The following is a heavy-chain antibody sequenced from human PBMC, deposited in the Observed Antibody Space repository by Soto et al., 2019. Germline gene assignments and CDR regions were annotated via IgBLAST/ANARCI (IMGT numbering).Heavy chain of an antibody. Sequence: QVQLQQWGAGLLKPSETLSLTCAVYGGSFSGYYWSWIRQSPGKGLEWIGEINESGGTKDKRSLKSRVTRSGDPSKNRFSLKLNSVTAADTAVYYCARGHGVITQGGGKFYYYLYGMYVWGQGTTVTVSS. V-gene: IGHV4-34*01. J-gene: IGHJ6*02. CDR3: ARGHGVITQGGGKFYYYLYGMYV. CDR2: INESGGT. D-gene: IGHD1-20*01. CDR1: GGSFSGYY.